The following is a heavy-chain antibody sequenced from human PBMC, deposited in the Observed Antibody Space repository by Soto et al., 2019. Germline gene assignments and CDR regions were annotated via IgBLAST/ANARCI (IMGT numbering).Heavy chain of an antibody. V-gene: IGHV3-7*01. J-gene: IGHJ4*02. CDR1: GFTFSSYW. CDR3: ARALVHGGDF. Sequence: PGGSLRLSCAASGFTFSSYWMAWVRQAPGKGLEWVANIKQDGSETNFVDSVKGRFTISRDNAKNSLHLQMNSLRAEDTAVYYCARALVHGGDFWGQGTLVTVSS. D-gene: IGHD3-10*01. CDR2: IKQDGSET.